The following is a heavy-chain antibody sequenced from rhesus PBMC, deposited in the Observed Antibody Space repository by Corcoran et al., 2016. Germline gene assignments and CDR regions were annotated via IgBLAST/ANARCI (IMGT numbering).Heavy chain of an antibody. Sequence: QVTLKESGPALVKPTQTLTLTCTFSGFSISTRGMGVGWIRQPPGNAPEWLALIYWDDDKYYSTSLKSRLTISKDTSKNQVVLTMTNMDPVDTATYYCARAYDSGYYTSYWYFDLWGPGTPITISS. CDR3: ARAYDSGYYTSYWYFDL. CDR1: GFSISTRGMG. J-gene: IGHJ2*01. D-gene: IGHD3-28*01. V-gene: IGHV2-174*01. CDR2: IYWDDDK.